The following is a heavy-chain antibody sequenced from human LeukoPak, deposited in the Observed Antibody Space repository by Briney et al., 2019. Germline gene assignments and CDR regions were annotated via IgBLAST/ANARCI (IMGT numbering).Heavy chain of an antibody. CDR2: ISSSSSYI. V-gene: IGHV3-21*01. Sequence: PGGSLRLSCAASGFTFSSYSMNWVRQAPGKGLEWVSSISSSSSYIYYADSVKGRFTISRDNAKNSLYLQMNSLRAEDTAVYYCARGRSYVGPALYWGQGTLVTVSS. D-gene: IGHD3-16*01. J-gene: IGHJ4*02. CDR1: GFTFSSYS. CDR3: ARGRSYVGPALY.